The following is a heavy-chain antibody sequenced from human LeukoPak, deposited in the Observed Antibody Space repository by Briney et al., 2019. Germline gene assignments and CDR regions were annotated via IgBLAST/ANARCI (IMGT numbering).Heavy chain of an antibody. D-gene: IGHD3-22*01. CDR3: ARRRQYDTDAFDI. Sequence: PSETLSLTCTVSGASISSYYWSWIRQPPGTGLEWIAYIYYSGITNYNPSLKSRVTISVDTSKNQFSLKLSSVTAADTAVYYCARRRQYDTDAFDIWGQGTMVTVSS. J-gene: IGHJ3*02. CDR2: IYYSGIT. V-gene: IGHV4-59*08. CDR1: GASISSYY.